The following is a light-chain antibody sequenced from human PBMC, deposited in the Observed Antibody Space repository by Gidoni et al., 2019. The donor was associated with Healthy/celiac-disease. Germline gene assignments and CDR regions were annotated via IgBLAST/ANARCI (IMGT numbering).Light chain of an antibody. CDR2: QDS. Sequence: SYELTQPPSVSVSPGQTASITCSGDKLGDKYACWYPQKPGQSPVLVIYQDSKLPSGIPERFSGSNSGNTATLTISGTHAMDEADYYCQAWDSSTVVFGGGTKLTVL. V-gene: IGLV3-1*01. J-gene: IGLJ2*01. CDR3: QAWDSSTVV. CDR1: KLGDKY.